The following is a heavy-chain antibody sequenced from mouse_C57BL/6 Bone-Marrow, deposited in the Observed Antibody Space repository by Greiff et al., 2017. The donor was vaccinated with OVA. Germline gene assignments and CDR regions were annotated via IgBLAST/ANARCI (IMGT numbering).Heavy chain of an antibody. CDR2: IYPGSGNT. D-gene: IGHD4-1*01. CDR3: ARSGTMRYFDV. Sequence: VQLQESGAELVRPGASVKLSCKASGYTFTDYYINWVKQRPGQGLEWIARIYPGSGNTYSNEKFTGKATLTAEKSSSTAYMHLSSLSSEDSVVDCGARSGTMRYFDVWGTGTAVTVSS. CDR1: GYTFTDYY. V-gene: IGHV1-76*01. J-gene: IGHJ1*03.